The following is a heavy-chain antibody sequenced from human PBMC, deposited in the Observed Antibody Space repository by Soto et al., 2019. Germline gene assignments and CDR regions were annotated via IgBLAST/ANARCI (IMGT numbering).Heavy chain of an antibody. CDR3: GLGRYYYYYGMDV. J-gene: IGHJ6*02. Sequence: SETLSLTCAVYGGSFSGYYWNWIRQPPGKGLEWIGSIYYSGSTYYNPSLKSRVTISVDTSKNQFSLKLSSVTAADTAVYYCGLGRYYYYYGMDVWGQGTTVTVS. CDR2: IYYSGST. V-gene: IGHV4-34*01. D-gene: IGHD6-19*01. CDR1: GGSFSGYY.